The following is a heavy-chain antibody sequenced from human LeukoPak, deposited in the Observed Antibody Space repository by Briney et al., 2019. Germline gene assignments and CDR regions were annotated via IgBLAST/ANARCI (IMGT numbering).Heavy chain of an antibody. Sequence: PGGSMRLSCAASGFTFSGSAMHWVRQASGKGLEWVGRIRSKANSYATAYVASVKGRFTISRDDSKNTAYLQMNSLKTEDTAVYYCTRATAMGFDYWAQGTLVTVSS. D-gene: IGHD5-18*01. CDR2: IRSKANSYAT. CDR3: TRATAMGFDY. V-gene: IGHV3-73*01. J-gene: IGHJ4*02. CDR1: GFTFSGSA.